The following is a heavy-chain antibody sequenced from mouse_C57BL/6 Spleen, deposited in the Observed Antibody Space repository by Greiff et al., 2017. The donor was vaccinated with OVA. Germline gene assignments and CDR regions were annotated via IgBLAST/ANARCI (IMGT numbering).Heavy chain of an antibody. V-gene: IGHV1-64*01. D-gene: IGHD2-3*01. CDR3: ARPPFYDSYAMDY. CDR1: GYTFTSYW. Sequence: QVQLKQPGAELVKPGASVTLSCTASGYTFTSYWMHWVKQRPGQGLEWIGMIHPNSGSTNYNEKFKSKATLTVDKSSSTAYMQLSSLTSEDSAVYYCARPPFYDSYAMDYWGQGTSVTVSS. CDR2: IHPNSGST. J-gene: IGHJ4*01.